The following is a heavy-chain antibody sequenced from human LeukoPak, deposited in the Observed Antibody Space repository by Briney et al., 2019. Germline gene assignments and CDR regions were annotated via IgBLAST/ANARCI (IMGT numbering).Heavy chain of an antibody. J-gene: IGHJ3*02. CDR3: AREVSSGWSNDDAFDI. CDR2: ISSSGSTM. CDR1: GFTFSSYE. Sequence: PGGSLRLSCAASGFTFSSYEMNWVRQAPGKGLEWVSYISSSGSTMSYADSVKGRFSISSYNAKNSLYLQLSSLRAEDTAVYYCAREVSSGWSNDDAFDIWGQGTMVTVSS. V-gene: IGHV3-48*03. D-gene: IGHD6-19*01.